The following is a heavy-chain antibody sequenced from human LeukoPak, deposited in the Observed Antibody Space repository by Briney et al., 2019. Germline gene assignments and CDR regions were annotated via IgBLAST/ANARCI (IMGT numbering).Heavy chain of an antibody. CDR2: IYSGGST. J-gene: IGHJ6*03. D-gene: IGHD2-15*01. CDR3: ARDQGLYCSGGSCFSYYYMDV. V-gene: IGHV3-53*01. CDR1: GFTVSSNY. Sequence: PGGSLRLSCAASGFTVSSNYMSWVRQAPGKGLEWVSVIYSGGSTYYADSVKGRFTTSRDNSKNTLYLQMNSLRAEDTAVYYCARDQGLYCSGGSCFSYYYMDVWGKGTTVTVSS.